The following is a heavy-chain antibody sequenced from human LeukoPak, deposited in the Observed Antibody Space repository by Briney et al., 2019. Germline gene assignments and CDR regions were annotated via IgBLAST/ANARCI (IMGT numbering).Heavy chain of an antibody. Sequence: GASVKVSCKASGYTFTSYGISWVRQAPGQGLEWMGWISAYNGNTNYAQKLQGRATMTTDTSTSTAYMELRSLRSDDTAVYYCARDFARPPYYYDSSGYLAPFDYWGQGTLVTVSS. D-gene: IGHD3-22*01. CDR1: GYTFTSYG. CDR2: ISAYNGNT. J-gene: IGHJ4*02. V-gene: IGHV1-18*01. CDR3: ARDFARPPYYYDSSGYLAPFDY.